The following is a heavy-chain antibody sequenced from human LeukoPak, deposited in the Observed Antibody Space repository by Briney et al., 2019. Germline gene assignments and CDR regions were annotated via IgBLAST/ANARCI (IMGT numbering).Heavy chain of an antibody. D-gene: IGHD2-8*01. CDR3: AKGSAGAPIVLMAYAYFDY. CDR2: ISGSGGST. V-gene: IGHV3-23*01. CDR1: GFTFSSYA. Sequence: PGGSLRLSCAASGFTFSSYAMSWVRQAPGKGLEWVSAISGSGGSTYYADSVKGRFTISRDNSKNTLYLQMNSLRAEDTAVYYCAKGSAGAPIVLMAYAYFDYWGQGTLVTVSS. J-gene: IGHJ4*02.